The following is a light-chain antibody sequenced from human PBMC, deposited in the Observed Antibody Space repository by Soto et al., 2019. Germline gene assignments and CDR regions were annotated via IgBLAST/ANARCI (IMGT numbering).Light chain of an antibody. CDR2: DVS. Sequence: QSALTQPASVSGSPGQSITISCTGTSSDVGGYNYVSWYQQHPGKAPKVMIYDVSNRPSGVSNRFSGSKSGNTASLTISGLQAEDEADYYGSSYTSSSFYVFGTGTKLTVL. V-gene: IGLV2-14*01. CDR1: SSDVGGYNY. CDR3: SSYTSSSFYV. J-gene: IGLJ1*01.